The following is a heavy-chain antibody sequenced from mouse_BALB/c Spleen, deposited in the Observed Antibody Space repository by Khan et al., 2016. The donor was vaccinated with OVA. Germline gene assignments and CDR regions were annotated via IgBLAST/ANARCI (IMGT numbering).Heavy chain of an antibody. Sequence: QVQLQQSGAELVKPGASVKLSCKASGYTFTSYDINWVRQRPEQGLEWIGWMFPGDGSTKYTENFKGKATLTTDKSSSTAYMQLSRLTSEDSGASFCAGGGYGGFAYWGQGTLVTVSA. CDR1: GYTFTSYD. CDR2: MFPGDGST. CDR3: AGGGYGGFAY. J-gene: IGHJ3*01. V-gene: IGHV1-85*01. D-gene: IGHD2-14*01.